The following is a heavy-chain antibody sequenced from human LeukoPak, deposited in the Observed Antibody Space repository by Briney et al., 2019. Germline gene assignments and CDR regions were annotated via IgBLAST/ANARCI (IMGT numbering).Heavy chain of an antibody. Sequence: SETLSLTCAVYGGSFSGYYWSWIRQPPGKGLEWIGEINHSGSTNYNPSLKSRVTISVDTSKNQFSLKLSSVTAADTAVYYCARIAGPAATRGNWFDPWGQGTPVTVSS. CDR3: ARIAGPAATRGNWFDP. D-gene: IGHD2-2*01. CDR1: GGSFSGYY. J-gene: IGHJ5*02. V-gene: IGHV4-34*01. CDR2: INHSGST.